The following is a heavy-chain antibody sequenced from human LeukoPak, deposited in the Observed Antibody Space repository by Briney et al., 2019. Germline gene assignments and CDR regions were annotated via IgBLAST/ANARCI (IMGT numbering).Heavy chain of an antibody. CDR3: ARDSGYSSSWTDDY. Sequence: SETLSLTCTVSGYSISSGYYWGWIRQPPGKGLEWIGSIYHSGSTYYNPSLKSRVTISVDTSKNQFSLKLSSVTAADTAVYYCARDSGYSSSWTDDYWGQGTLVTVSS. D-gene: IGHD6-13*01. J-gene: IGHJ4*02. V-gene: IGHV4-38-2*02. CDR2: IYHSGST. CDR1: GYSISSGYY.